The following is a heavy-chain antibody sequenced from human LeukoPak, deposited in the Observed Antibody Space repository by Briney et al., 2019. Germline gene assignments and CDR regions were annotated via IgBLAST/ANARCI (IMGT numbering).Heavy chain of an antibody. CDR2: INHSGST. CDR1: GVSFSGYY. CDR3: ARAQYFYASSAYYNDY. J-gene: IGHJ4*02. D-gene: IGHD3-22*01. V-gene: IGHV4-34*01. Sequence: AETLSLTCDVYGVSFSGYYWNWIRQPPGKGLEWIGEINHSGSTNYNPSLKSRVTISIDTSKNQFSLKLSSVTAADTAVYYCARAQYFYASSAYYNDYWGQGTRVTVSS.